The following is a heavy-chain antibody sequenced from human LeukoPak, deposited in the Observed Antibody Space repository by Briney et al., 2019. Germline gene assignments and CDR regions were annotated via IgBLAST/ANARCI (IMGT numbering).Heavy chain of an antibody. V-gene: IGHV5-51*01. CDR3: ARMIGLGEVSPYFDY. J-gene: IGHJ4*02. Sequence: KCGESLKISCKASGYSFKHYWIAWVRQMPEKGLEWMGIIYPRDSDIRYSPPFQGQVTISADKSISTAYLQWNSLKASDTAMYYCARMIGLGEVSPYFDYWGQGSLVTVSS. CDR1: GYSFKHYW. CDR2: IYPRDSDI. D-gene: IGHD3-16*02.